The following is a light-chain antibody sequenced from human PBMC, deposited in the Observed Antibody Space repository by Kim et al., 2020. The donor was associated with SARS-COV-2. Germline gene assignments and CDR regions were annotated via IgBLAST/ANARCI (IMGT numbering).Light chain of an antibody. J-gene: IGKJ2*03. CDR2: GAS. CDR1: QSVSSSY. CDR3: QQYGSSPPYS. V-gene: IGKV3-20*01. Sequence: SPRERATLACRASQSVSSSYLAWYQQKPGQAPRLLIYGASSRATGIPDRFSGSGSGTDFTLTISRLEPEDFAVYYCQQYGSSPPYSFGQGTKLEI.